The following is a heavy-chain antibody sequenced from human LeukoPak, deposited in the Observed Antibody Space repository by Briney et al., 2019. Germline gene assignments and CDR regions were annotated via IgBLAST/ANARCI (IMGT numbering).Heavy chain of an antibody. V-gene: IGHV4-61*02. CDR2: IYTSGST. CDR1: GASISSDDYY. J-gene: IGHJ4*02. Sequence: SQTLSLTCTVSGASISSDDYYWSWVRQPAGKGLEWIGRIYTSGSTNYNPSLKSRVTISVDTYKNQFSLRLSSVTAADTAVYYCVRQFDYWGQGTLVTVSS. CDR3: VRQFDY.